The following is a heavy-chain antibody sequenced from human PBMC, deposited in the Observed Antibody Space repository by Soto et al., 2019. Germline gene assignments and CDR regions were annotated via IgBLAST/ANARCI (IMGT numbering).Heavy chain of an antibody. V-gene: IGHV4-30-4*01. CDR3: ARGRYCLTGRXXPNWFDS. CDR1: GDSISTVDYF. D-gene: IGHD2-15*01. CDR2: IYKSTAT. Sequence: PSETLSLTCSVSGDSISTVDYFWAWIRKPPGQALEYIGYIYKSTATYYNPSFESRVAISLDTSKSQFSLTVTSVTAADTAVYFCARGRYCLTGRXXPNWFDSWGQGTLVTVSS. J-gene: IGHJ5*01.